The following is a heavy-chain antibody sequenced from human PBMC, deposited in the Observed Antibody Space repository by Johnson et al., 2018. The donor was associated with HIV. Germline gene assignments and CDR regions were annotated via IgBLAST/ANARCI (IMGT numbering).Heavy chain of an antibody. CDR2: IYGGGSGGST. V-gene: IGHV3-NL1*01. CDR1: GFTISSYG. D-gene: IGHD6-13*01. CDR3: ARGVYSSSWYGAFDI. Sequence: QVQLVESGGGVVQPGRSLRLSCAASGFTISSYGMHWVRQAPGKGLEWVAVIYGGGSGGSTYYVDSVKGRFTISRDNSKNTLYLQMNSLRAEDTAVYYCARGVYSSSWYGAFDIWGQGTMVTVSS. J-gene: IGHJ3*02.